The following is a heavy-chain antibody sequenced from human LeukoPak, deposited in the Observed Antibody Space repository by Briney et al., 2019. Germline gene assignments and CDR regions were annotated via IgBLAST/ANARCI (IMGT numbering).Heavy chain of an antibody. CDR2: LSYTGRP. J-gene: IGHJ3*02. Sequence: SETLSLTCIVSGASINTNIYFWGWIRQPPGKGLEWIGSLSYTGRPYYKPSLKSRVTILAETSKNQFSLRLTSVTAADTAVYYCAAYDSSGLSAFDIWGQGTMVTVSS. CDR3: AAYDSSGLSAFDI. V-gene: IGHV4-39*01. CDR1: GASINTNIYF. D-gene: IGHD3-22*01.